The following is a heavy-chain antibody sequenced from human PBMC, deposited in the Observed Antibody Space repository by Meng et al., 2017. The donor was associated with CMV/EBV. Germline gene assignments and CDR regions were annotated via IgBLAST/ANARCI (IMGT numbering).Heavy chain of an antibody. CDR3: ARDYGERASSSSSKYYYGMDV. V-gene: IGHV1-18*01. Sequence: ASVKVSCKASGYTFTSYGISWARQAPGQGLEWMGWISAYNGNTNYAQKLQGRVTMTTDTSTSTAYMELRSLRSDDTAVYYCARDYGERASSSSSKYYYGMDVWGQGTTVTVSS. CDR1: GYTFTSYG. J-gene: IGHJ6*02. CDR2: ISAYNGNT. D-gene: IGHD6-6*01.